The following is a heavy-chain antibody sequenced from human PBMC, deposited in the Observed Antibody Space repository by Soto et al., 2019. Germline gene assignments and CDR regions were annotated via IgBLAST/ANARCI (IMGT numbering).Heavy chain of an antibody. CDR2: IYCSGST. CDR3: ARAELNYVRGSYRPMATFDY. Sequence: PSETLSLTCTVSGGSISSGDYYWSWIRQPPGKGLEWIGYIYCSGSTYYNPSLKSRVTISVDTSKNQFSLKLSSVTAADTAVYYCARAELNYVRGSYRPMATFDYWGQGTLVTV. CDR1: GGSISSGDYY. V-gene: IGHV4-30-4*01. J-gene: IGHJ4*02. D-gene: IGHD3-16*02.